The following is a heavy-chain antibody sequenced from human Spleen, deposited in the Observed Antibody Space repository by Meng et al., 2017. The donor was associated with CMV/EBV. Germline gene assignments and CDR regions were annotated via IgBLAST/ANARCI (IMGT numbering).Heavy chain of an antibody. Sequence: FSGFARHWVRQASGKGLEWVGRIRSKANSYATAYGASVKGRFTISRDDSKNTAYLQMHTLKTEDTAVYYCTRAYDFWSGRYTGGVDYWGQGTLVTVSS. CDR2: IRSKANSYAT. CDR1: FSGFA. D-gene: IGHD3-3*01. CDR3: TRAYDFWSGRYTGGVDY. V-gene: IGHV3-73*01. J-gene: IGHJ4*02.